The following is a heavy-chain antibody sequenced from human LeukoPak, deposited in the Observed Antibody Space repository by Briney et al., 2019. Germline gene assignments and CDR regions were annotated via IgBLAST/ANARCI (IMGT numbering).Heavy chain of an antibody. D-gene: IGHD3-22*01. Sequence: GGSLRLSCEASGXIFSNYNMNWVRQAPGKGLEWVSSMSGSGGRSNYADSVKGRFTISRDNAKNSLFLQMNSLRAEDTAVYYCAKVWDTYYYDSSGSFDYWGQEPWSPSPQ. J-gene: IGHJ4*01. V-gene: IGHV3-21*04. CDR1: GXIFSNYN. CDR2: MSGSGGRS. CDR3: AKVWDTYYYDSSGSFDY.